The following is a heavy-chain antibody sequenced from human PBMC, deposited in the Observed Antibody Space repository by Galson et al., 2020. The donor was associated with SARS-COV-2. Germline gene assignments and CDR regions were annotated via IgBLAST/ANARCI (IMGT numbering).Heavy chain of an antibody. J-gene: IGHJ4*02. D-gene: IGHD3-3*01. CDR3: ARDGKGTIFGVVIILDYFDY. V-gene: IGHV4-39*07. CDR1: SSSYY. Sequence: SSSYYWGWIRQPQGKGPEWIVSIHYSGSTSYNPSLKSRVTISVDTSKNQFSLKLSSVTAADTAVYYCARDGKGTIFGVVIILDYFDYWGQGTLVTVSS. CDR2: IHYSGST.